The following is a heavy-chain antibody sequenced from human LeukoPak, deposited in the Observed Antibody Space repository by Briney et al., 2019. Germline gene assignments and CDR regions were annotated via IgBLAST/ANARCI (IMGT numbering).Heavy chain of an antibody. CDR2: IYYSGST. CDR1: GGSISRYY. V-gene: IGHV4-59*08. CDR3: ARRGIAAAGYDY. D-gene: IGHD6-13*01. J-gene: IGHJ4*02. Sequence: PSETLSLTCTVSGGSISRYYWSWIRQPPGKGLEWIGYIYYSGSTKYNPSLQSRVTISLDTSKNQLSLKVSSVTAADTAVYYCARRGIAAAGYDYWGQGTLVTVSS.